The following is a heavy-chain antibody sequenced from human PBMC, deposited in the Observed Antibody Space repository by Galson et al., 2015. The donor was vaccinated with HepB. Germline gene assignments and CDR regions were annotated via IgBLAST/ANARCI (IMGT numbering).Heavy chain of an antibody. D-gene: IGHD6-6*01. J-gene: IGHJ6*02. CDR1: GFTFSSYW. CDR2: IKQDGSEK. Sequence: SLRLSCAASGFTFSSYWMSWVRQAPGKGLEWVANIKQDGSEKYYVDSVKGRFTISRDNAKNSLYLQMNSLRAEDTAVYYCARGQGRSSLSRSYYYYGMDVWGQGTTLTLSS. V-gene: IGHV3-7*03. CDR3: ARGQGRSSLSRSYYYYGMDV.